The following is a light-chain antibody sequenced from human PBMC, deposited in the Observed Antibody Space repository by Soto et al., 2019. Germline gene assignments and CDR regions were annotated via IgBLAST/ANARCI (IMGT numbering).Light chain of an antibody. CDR2: AAS. CDR3: QQYSSSSTWT. J-gene: IGKJ1*01. V-gene: IGKV3-20*01. Sequence: EIVLTQSPGTLSLSPGERATLSCRASQSVSSAYLAWYQHKPGQPPTLLIYAASSRVTGIPDRFSGSGSGTDFTLTISRLAPEDFAVYYCQQYSSSSTWTFGQGTKLAIK. CDR1: QSVSSAY.